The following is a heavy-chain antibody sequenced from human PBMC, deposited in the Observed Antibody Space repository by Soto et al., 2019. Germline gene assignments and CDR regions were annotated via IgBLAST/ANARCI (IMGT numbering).Heavy chain of an antibody. D-gene: IGHD1-1*01. Sequence: QVQLVQSGAGVKKPGSSVKVSCKASGGTFSSYAISWVPQAPGQGLWWVGGIIPIFGTANYAQKFQGRVTITADESTSTAYMELSSLRSEDTAVYYCARGRLRSEMATTDYFDYWGQGTLVTVSS. J-gene: IGHJ4*02. V-gene: IGHV1-69*01. CDR3: ARGRLRSEMATTDYFDY. CDR1: GGTFSSYA. CDR2: IIPIFGTA.